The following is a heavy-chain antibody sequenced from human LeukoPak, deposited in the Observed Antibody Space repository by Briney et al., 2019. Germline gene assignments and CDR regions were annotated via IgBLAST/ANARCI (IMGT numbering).Heavy chain of an antibody. J-gene: IGHJ4*02. D-gene: IGHD4-23*01. V-gene: IGHV4-38-2*02. CDR2: IYHSGST. Sequence: SETLSLTCTVSGYSISSGYYWGWIRPPPGKGLEWIGSIYHSGSTYYNPSLKSRVTISVGTSKNQFSLKLSSVTAADTAVYYCAREDTVVTDWGQGTLVTVSS. CDR1: GYSISSGYY. CDR3: AREDTVVTD.